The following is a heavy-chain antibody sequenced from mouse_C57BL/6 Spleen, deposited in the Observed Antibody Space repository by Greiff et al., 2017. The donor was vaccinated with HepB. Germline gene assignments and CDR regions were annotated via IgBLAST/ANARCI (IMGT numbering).Heavy chain of an antibody. CDR1: GYTFTSYG. CDR3: ARTPYGSSPAWFAY. D-gene: IGHD1-1*01. Sequence: QVQLKESGAELARPGASVKLSCKASGYTFTSYGISWVKQRTGQGLEWIGEIYPRSGNTYYNEKFKGKATLTADKSSSTAYMELRSLTSEDSAVYFCARTPYGSSPAWFAYWGQGTLVTVSA. J-gene: IGHJ3*01. V-gene: IGHV1-81*01. CDR2: IYPRSGNT.